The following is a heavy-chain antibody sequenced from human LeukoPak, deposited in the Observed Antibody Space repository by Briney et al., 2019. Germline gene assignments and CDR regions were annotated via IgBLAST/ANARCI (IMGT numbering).Heavy chain of an antibody. V-gene: IGHV1-24*01. D-gene: IGHD1-26*01. CDR2: FDPEDGET. CDR3: ATNRPRELLREANWFDP. CDR1: GYTLTELS. Sequence: ASVKVSCKVSGYTLTELSMHWVRQAPGKGLEWMGGFDPEDGETIYAQKFQGRVTMTEDTSTDTAYMELSSLRSEDTAVYYCATNRPRELLREANWFDPWGQGTLVTVSS. J-gene: IGHJ5*02.